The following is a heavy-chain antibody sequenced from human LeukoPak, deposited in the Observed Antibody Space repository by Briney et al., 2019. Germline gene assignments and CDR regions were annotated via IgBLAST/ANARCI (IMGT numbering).Heavy chain of an antibody. CDR1: GGSFSGYY. V-gene: IGHV4-34*01. Sequence: SETLSLTCAVSGGSFSGYYWSWVRQPPGKGLGWIGEINHSGSSNDNPSLKSRLTISVDASKNECSLRLSSVTAADTAVYYCARGGISGYVLWGQGTVLSVSS. CDR3: ARGGISGYVL. J-gene: IGHJ4*02. CDR2: INHSGSS. D-gene: IGHD5-12*01.